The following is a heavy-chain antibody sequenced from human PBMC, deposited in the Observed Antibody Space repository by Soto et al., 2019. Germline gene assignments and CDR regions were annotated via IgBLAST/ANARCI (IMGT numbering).Heavy chain of an antibody. CDR2: ISSSTSYV. J-gene: IGHJ5*01. Sequence: GSLRLSCAASGFTFSRYGMNWLRQAPGKGLEWVASISSSTSYVYYADSVKGRFSTSRDNAKNILYLEMYALRSEDTAVYYCARDPSEGRVGNWFESWGQGTLVTVSS. CDR1: GFTFSRYG. CDR3: ARDPSEGRVGNWFES. V-gene: IGHV3-21*06. D-gene: IGHD2-2*01.